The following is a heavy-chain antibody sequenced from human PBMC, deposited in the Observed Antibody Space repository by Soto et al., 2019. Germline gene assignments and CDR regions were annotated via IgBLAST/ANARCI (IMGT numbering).Heavy chain of an antibody. J-gene: IGHJ4*02. CDR3: ARERGIAAAGLNY. V-gene: IGHV3-30-3*01. CDR2: ISCDGSNK. Sequence: QVQLVESGGGVVQPGRSLRLSCAASGFTFSSYAMHWVRQAPGKGLEWGAVISCDGSNKYNAASVKGRFTISRDNSKNTLYLQMNSLRAEDTAVYYCARERGIAAAGLNYWGQGPLVTVSS. D-gene: IGHD6-13*01. CDR1: GFTFSSYA.